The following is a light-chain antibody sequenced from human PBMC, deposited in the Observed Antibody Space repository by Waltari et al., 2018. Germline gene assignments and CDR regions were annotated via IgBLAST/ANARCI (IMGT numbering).Light chain of an antibody. J-gene: IGLJ2*01. V-gene: IGLV1-44*01. CDR3: ATWDARLTAVV. CDR1: NSNIGSST. Sequence: QSVVTQSPSASGAPGQRVTITCSGSNSNIGSSTVNWYQKVPGMAPRLLIYSNDQRPSGVPDRFSASKSGTSASLAISGLQSEDEADYYCATWDARLTAVVFGGGTKVTVL. CDR2: SND.